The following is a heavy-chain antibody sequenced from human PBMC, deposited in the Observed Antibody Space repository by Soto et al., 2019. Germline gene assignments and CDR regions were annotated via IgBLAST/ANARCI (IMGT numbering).Heavy chain of an antibody. Sequence: PGGSLRLSCAASGFTFSSYAMSWVRQAPGKGLEWVSAISGSGGSTYYADSVKGRFTISRDNSKNTLYLQMNSLRAEDTAVYYCATTQYSSGWYWGLGFDYWGQGTLVTVSS. CDR2: ISGSGGST. J-gene: IGHJ4*02. CDR1: GFTFSSYA. V-gene: IGHV3-23*01. D-gene: IGHD6-19*01. CDR3: ATTQYSSGWYWGLGFDY.